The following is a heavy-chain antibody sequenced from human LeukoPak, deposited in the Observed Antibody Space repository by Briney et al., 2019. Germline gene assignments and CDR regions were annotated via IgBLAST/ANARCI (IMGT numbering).Heavy chain of an antibody. CDR3: ARGGTYCSGGSCYAY. D-gene: IGHD2-15*01. V-gene: IGHV1-8*01. CDR1: GYTFTSYD. Sequence: ASVTVPFKASGYTFTSYDFNWVRQPTGQGLEWMGWMNPNSGNTGYAQKFQGRVTMTRNTSISTAYMELSSLRSEDTAVYYCARGGTYCSGGSCYAYWGQGTLVTVSS. CDR2: MNPNSGNT. J-gene: IGHJ4*02.